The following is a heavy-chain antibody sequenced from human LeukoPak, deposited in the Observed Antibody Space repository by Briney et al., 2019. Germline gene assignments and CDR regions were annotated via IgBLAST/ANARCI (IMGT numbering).Heavy chain of an antibody. V-gene: IGHV3-30*03. CDR1: GFTFSSYG. Sequence: GGSLRLSCAASGFTFSSYGMHWVRQAPGKGLEWVAVISYDGSNKYYADSVKGRFTISRDNSKNTLYLQMNSLRAEDTAVYYCAREAIRNKWLVLNPVTYWGQGTLVTVSS. CDR3: AREAIRNKWLVLNPVTY. J-gene: IGHJ4*02. D-gene: IGHD6-19*01. CDR2: ISYDGSNK.